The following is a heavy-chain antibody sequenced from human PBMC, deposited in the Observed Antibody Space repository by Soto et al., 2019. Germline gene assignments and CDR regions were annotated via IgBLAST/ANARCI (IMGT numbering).Heavy chain of an antibody. J-gene: IGHJ5*01. Sequence: SQTLSLTCAISGDSVSTNSATWDWIRQSPSRGLEWLGRTYYRSKWYNDYAVSVKGRITINPDTSNPHLFLQLDALAPDDTAVYYCARLIGNSWLDSWGQGTLVTVSS. CDR3: ARLIGNSWLDS. V-gene: IGHV6-1*01. CDR2: TYYRSKWYN. D-gene: IGHD2-8*01. CDR1: GDSVSTNSAT.